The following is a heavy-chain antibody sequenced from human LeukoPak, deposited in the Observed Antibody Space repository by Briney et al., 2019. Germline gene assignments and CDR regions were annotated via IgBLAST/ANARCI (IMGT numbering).Heavy chain of an antibody. CDR3: ARGRSMSGSYLGEYYFDY. D-gene: IGHD1-26*01. CDR1: GGSISSYY. Sequence: SETLSLTCTVSGGSISSYYWSWIRQPPGKGLEWIGYIYYSGSTNYNPSLKSRVTISVDTSKNQFSLKLSSVTAADTAVYYCARGRSMSGSYLGEYYFDYWGQGTLVTVSS. CDR2: IYYSGST. J-gene: IGHJ4*02. V-gene: IGHV4-59*01.